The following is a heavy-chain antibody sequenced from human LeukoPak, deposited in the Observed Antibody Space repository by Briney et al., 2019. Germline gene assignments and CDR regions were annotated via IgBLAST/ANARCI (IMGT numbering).Heavy chain of an antibody. V-gene: IGHV1-46*01. CDR2: INPSGGST. CDR3: ARSVIGYWVMYYFDY. CDR1: GYTFTGYY. Sequence: GASVKVSCKASGYTFTGYYMHWVRQAPGQGLEWMGIINPSGGSTSYAQKFQGRVTMTRDTSTSTVYMELSSLRSEDTAVYYCARSVIGYWVMYYFDYWGQGTLVTVSS. D-gene: IGHD6-25*01. J-gene: IGHJ4*02.